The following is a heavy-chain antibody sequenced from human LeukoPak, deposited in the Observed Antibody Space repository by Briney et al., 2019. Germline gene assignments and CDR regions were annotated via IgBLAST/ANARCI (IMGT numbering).Heavy chain of an antibody. CDR3: ARRRSSSWTSVYYFDY. Sequence: PSGTLSLTCTVSGVSISHSYWSWIRQPPGKGLEWIGFVYHSGSTNQNPSLKSRLIISIDTSKNQFSLRLMSVTAADTAVYYCARRRSSSWTSVYYFDYWGQGTLVTVSS. CDR2: VYHSGST. J-gene: IGHJ4*02. V-gene: IGHV4-59*08. D-gene: IGHD6-13*01. CDR1: GVSISHSY.